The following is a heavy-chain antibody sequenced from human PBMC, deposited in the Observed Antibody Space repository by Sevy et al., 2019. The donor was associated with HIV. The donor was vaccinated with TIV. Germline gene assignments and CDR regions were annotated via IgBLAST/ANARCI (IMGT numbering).Heavy chain of an antibody. V-gene: IGHV3-30*02. CDR2: IRYDGSDK. J-gene: IGHJ4*02. CDR1: GFTFSNYG. CDR3: AKDLAGPGRRYFDY. Sequence: GGSLRLSCAASGFTFSNYGMHWVRQVPGKGLEWVTFIRYDGSDKYYAASVKGRFTISRDDSKNTLYLQMDSLRTEDTAIYYCAKDLAGPGRRYFDYWGQGTLVTVSS. D-gene: IGHD6-13*01.